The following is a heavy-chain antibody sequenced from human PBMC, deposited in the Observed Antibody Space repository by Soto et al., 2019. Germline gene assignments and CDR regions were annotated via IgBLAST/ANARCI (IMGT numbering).Heavy chain of an antibody. CDR1: GYIFVNYG. CDR3: EMVANYVTPTPQDV. V-gene: IGHV1-18*01. Sequence: QVQLVQSGDEVKKPGASVKVSCKASGYIFVNYGIAWVRQAPGHWLEWMGWISPYNGNTHYATKVQGRLTMTTDTSTSPAYMDLGSLTSDDTAVYYCEMVANYVTPTPQDVWGQGTTVTVSS. J-gene: IGHJ6*02. CDR2: ISPYNGNT. D-gene: IGHD3-16*01.